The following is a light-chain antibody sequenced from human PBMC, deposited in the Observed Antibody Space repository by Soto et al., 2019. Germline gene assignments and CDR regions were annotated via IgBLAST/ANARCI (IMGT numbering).Light chain of an antibody. Sequence: ETVMTQSPATLSVSPGERATLSCRASQTIANNLAWYQQRPGQAPRLLIYGASTRATGIPARFSGSGSGTEFTLTISSLKSEDFAIYYCQQYNNWTPYTFGQGTKMEIK. CDR1: QTIANN. V-gene: IGKV3-15*01. CDR2: GAS. J-gene: IGKJ2*01. CDR3: QQYNNWTPYT.